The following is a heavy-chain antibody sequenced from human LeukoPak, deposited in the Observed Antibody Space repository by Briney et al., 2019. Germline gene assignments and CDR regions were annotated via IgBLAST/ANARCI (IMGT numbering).Heavy chain of an antibody. Sequence: SETLSLTCAVYGGSFSGYYWGWIRQPPGKGLEWIGEINHSGSTNYNPSLKSRVTISVDTSKNQFSLKLSSVTAADTAVYYCAYRRVPGAFDIWGQGTMINVSS. CDR2: INHSGST. CDR3: AYRRVPGAFDI. D-gene: IGHD1-1*01. CDR1: GGSFSGYY. J-gene: IGHJ3*02. V-gene: IGHV4-34*01.